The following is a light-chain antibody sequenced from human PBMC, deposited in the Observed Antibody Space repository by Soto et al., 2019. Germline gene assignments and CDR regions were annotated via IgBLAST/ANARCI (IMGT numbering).Light chain of an antibody. CDR3: CSYAGNPYV. V-gene: IGLV2-23*01. Sequence: QSALTQPASVSGSPGQSIAISCTGTSSDVGSYNSVSWYQQHPGKAPKLMIYEGSKRPSGVSDRFSGSKSGKTASLTISGLQAEDEADYYCCSYAGNPYVFGTGTKLTVL. CDR2: EGS. CDR1: SSDVGSYNS. J-gene: IGLJ1*01.